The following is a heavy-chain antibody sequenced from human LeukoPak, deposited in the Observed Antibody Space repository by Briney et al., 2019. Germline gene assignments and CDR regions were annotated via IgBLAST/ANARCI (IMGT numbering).Heavy chain of an antibody. J-gene: IGHJ4*02. CDR3: ARESEIAVADY. CDR2: VNHSGST. D-gene: IGHD6-19*01. V-gene: IGHV4-34*01. CDR1: GGSFSGYY. Sequence: PSETLSLTCAVYGGSFSGYYWSWIRQPPGNGLEWIGEVNHSGSTNYNPSLKSRVTISVDTSKNQFSLKLSSVTAADTAVYYCARESEIAVADYWGQGTLVTVSS.